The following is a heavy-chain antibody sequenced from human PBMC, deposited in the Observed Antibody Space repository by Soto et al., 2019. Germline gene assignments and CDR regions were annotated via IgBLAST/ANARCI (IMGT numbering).Heavy chain of an antibody. CDR3: AQGNFDYSRPTVGWFDP. CDR2: IYWDDHK. Sequence: QITLKESGPTPVAPTQTLTLTCTVSGFSLSTPGVGVGWIRQPPGKALECLALIYWDDHKSYSPSLRCRLTITKDTSKNQVVLTLTNMDPVDAGIYYCAQGNFDYSRPTVGWFDPWGQGMQVTVSS. V-gene: IGHV2-5*02. D-gene: IGHD6-13*01. J-gene: IGHJ5*02. CDR1: GFSLSTPGVG.